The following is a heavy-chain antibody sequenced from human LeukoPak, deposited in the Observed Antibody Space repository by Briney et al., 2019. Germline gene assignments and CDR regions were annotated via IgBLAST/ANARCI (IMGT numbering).Heavy chain of an antibody. CDR1: GFTFSSDW. D-gene: IGHD2-8*01. V-gene: IGHV3-7*01. CDR2: IKQDGSEK. CDR3: ARLRKGYCTNGVCYYTFFDY. J-gene: IGHJ4*02. Sequence: GSLRLSCAASGFTFSSDWMSWVRQAPGKGLEWVANIKQDGSEKYYVDSVKGRFTISRENAKNSLYLQMNSLRAEDTAVYYCARLRKGYCTNGVCYYTFFDYWGQGTLVTVSS.